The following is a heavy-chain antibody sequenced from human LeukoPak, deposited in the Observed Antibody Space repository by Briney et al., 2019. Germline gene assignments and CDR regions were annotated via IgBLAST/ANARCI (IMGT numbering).Heavy chain of an antibody. CDR2: ILHSGST. V-gene: IGHV4-4*02. J-gene: IGHJ4*02. Sequence: PSETLSLTCVVSGYSISSGYWWSWVRQSPGKGLEWIGEILHSGSTNYNPSLKSRVTISLDTSNNQFSLKLTSVTAADTAMYYCARQYTHWSPFAGWGQGTLVTVSS. D-gene: IGHD1-1*01. CDR3: ARQYTHWSPFAG. CDR1: GYSISSGYW.